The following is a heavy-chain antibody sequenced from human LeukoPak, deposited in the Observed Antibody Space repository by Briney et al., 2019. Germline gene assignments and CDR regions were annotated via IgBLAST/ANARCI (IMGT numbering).Heavy chain of an antibody. CDR1: GYTFTSNY. CDR3: ARGDRGYSYGP. CDR2: INPNSGGT. D-gene: IGHD5-18*01. Sequence: ASVKVSCKAFGYTFTSNYMHWVRQAPGQGLEWMGWINPNSGGTNYAQKFQGRVTMTRDTSISTAYMGLSRLRSDDTAVYYCARGDRGYSYGPWGQGTLVTVSS. J-gene: IGHJ5*02. V-gene: IGHV1-2*02.